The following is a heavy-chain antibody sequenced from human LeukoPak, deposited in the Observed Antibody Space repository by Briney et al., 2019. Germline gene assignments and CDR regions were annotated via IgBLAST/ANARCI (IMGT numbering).Heavy chain of an antibody. D-gene: IGHD3-10*01. CDR2: IYYTGNT. J-gene: IGHJ5*02. V-gene: IGHV4-30-4*07. Sequence: PSETLSLTCAVSGGSISSGGYSWSWIRQPPGKAMEFIAYIYYTGNTYFNPSLKSRVTISVDTSKNQFSLKLSSVTAADTAVYYCARGKRGYYYGSGSSWFDPWGQGTLVTVSS. CDR1: GGSISSGGYS. CDR3: ARGKRGYYYGSGSSWFDP.